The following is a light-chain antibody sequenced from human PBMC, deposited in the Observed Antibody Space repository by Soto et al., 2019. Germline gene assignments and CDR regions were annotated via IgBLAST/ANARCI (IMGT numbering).Light chain of an antibody. J-gene: IGKJ1*01. Sequence: EIVMTQSPATLSVSPGERATLSCRASQSVSSNLAWYQQKPGQAPRLLIYGASTRATGIPARFSGSGSGTEFTLTISSLQSEDFAVYYCQHYNNWPSWTFGQGPRWIS. V-gene: IGKV3-15*01. CDR2: GAS. CDR1: QSVSSN. CDR3: QHYNNWPSWT.